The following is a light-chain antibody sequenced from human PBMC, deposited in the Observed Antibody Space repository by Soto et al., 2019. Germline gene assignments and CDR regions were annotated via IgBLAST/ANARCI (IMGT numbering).Light chain of an antibody. J-gene: IGLJ2*01. CDR1: SSNIGSNY. V-gene: IGLV1-51*01. CDR2: DNN. Sequence: QSALTQPPSVSAAPGQKVTISCSGGSSNIGSNYVSWYQQLPGTAPKLLIYDNNKRPSGIPDRFSGSKSGTSATLGITGLQTGDEADYFCGTWDGSLSAEVFAAGTKVTVL. CDR3: GTWDGSLSAEV.